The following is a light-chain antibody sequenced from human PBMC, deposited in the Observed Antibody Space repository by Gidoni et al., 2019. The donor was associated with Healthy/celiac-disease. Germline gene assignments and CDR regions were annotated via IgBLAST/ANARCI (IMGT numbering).Light chain of an antibody. CDR2: GAS. CDR1: QSISSSY. J-gene: IGKJ2*01. CDR3: QQYGSSPYT. V-gene: IGKV3-20*01. Sequence: EIVLTQSPGTLSLSPGERATLSCRASQSISSSYLAWYQQKSGHAPRLLIYGASSRATGIPDRFSGSGSGTDFTLTISRLEPEDFAVYYCQQYGSSPYTFGQGTKLEIK.